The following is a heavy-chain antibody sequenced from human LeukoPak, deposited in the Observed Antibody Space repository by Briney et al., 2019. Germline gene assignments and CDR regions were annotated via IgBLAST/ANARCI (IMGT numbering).Heavy chain of an antibody. CDR1: GGSFSGYY. Sequence: PSETLSLTCAVYGGSFSGYYWSWIRQPPGKGLEWIGEINHSGSTNYNPSLKSRVTISVDTSKNQFSLKVSSVTAADTAVYYCARGVDRSSTSCHYYYYGMDVWGQGTTVTVSS. V-gene: IGHV4-34*01. CDR3: ARGVDRSSTSCHYYYYGMDV. J-gene: IGHJ6*02. CDR2: INHSGST. D-gene: IGHD2-2*01.